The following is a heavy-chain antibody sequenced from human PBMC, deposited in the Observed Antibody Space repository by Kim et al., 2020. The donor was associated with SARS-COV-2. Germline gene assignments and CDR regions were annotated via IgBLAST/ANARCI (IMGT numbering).Heavy chain of an antibody. V-gene: IGHV4-39*01. Sequence: SETLSLTCTVSGGSISSSSYYWGWIRQPPGKGLEWIGSIYYSGSTYYNPSLKSRVTISVDTSKNQFSLKLSSVTAADTAVYYCAKIMVRGWKMPNWFDPWGQGTLVTVSS. CDR1: GGSISSSSYY. D-gene: IGHD3-10*01. CDR2: IYYSGST. J-gene: IGHJ5*02. CDR3: AKIMVRGWKMPNWFDP.